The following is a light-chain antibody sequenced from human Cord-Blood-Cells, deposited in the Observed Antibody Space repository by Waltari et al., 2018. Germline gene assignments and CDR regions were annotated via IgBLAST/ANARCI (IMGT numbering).Light chain of an antibody. Sequence: IVLTQSPAPLSLSPGERATLSCRASQGVSSFLAWYQQKPGQAPRLLLYDASNRATGIPAKFSGGGSGADFTLAISSLEPEDFAVYYCQQRSNWAPLTFGGGTKVEIK. J-gene: IGKJ4*01. CDR1: QGVSSF. V-gene: IGKV3-11*01. CDR2: DAS. CDR3: QQRSNWAPLT.